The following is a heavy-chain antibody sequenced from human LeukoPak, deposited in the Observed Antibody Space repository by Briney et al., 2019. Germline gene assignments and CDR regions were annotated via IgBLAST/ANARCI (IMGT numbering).Heavy chain of an antibody. Sequence: ASEKVSCKASGYTFTSYDINWVRQTTGQGLEWMGWMNPNSGNTGYVQKFQGRVTMTRDTSISTAYMELSSLRSEDTAVYYCARGLLRYFDWLLLFGDWGQGTLVTVSS. CDR2: MNPNSGNT. D-gene: IGHD3-9*01. CDR3: ARGLLRYFDWLLLFGD. J-gene: IGHJ4*02. V-gene: IGHV1-8*01. CDR1: GYTFTSYD.